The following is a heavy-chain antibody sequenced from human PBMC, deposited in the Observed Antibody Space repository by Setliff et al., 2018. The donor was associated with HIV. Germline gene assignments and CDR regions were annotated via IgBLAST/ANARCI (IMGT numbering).Heavy chain of an antibody. CDR2: FDPELGET. CDR3: ATDNREGVGTPYYFDY. Sequence: ASVKVSCKASGYTFTSYYMHWVRQAPGQGLEWMGGFDPELGETFFAQNFRGRLTMTQDTSTDTAYMELTSLRSDDTAMYYCATDNREGVGTPYYFDYWGQGTQVTVSS. CDR1: GYTFTSYY. J-gene: IGHJ4*02. D-gene: IGHD1-26*01. V-gene: IGHV1-24*01.